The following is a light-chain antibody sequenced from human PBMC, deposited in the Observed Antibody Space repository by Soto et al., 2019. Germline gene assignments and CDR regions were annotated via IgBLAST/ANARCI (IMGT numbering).Light chain of an antibody. J-gene: IGKJ1*01. CDR3: QQYGSSPRT. CDR1: QSVSSK. Sequence: ETVMTQSPATLSVSPGERATLSCRASQSVSSKLAWYQQKPGQAPRLLIYGASTRATGIPARFSGSGSGTEFTLIISRLEPEDFAVYYCQQYGSSPRTFGQGTKVDIK. CDR2: GAS. V-gene: IGKV3D-15*01.